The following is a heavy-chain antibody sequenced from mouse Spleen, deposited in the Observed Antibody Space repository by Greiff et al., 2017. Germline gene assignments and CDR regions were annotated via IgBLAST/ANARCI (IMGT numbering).Heavy chain of an antibody. CDR3: TTLLGYFDY. Sequence: EVQLKESGAELVRPGASVKLSCTASGFNIKDDYMHWVKQRPEQGLEWIGWIDPENGDTEYASKFQGKATITADTSSNTAYLQLSSLTSEDTAVYYCTTLLGYFDYWGQGTTLTVSS. J-gene: IGHJ2*01. CDR1: GFNIKDDY. D-gene: IGHD4-1*01. CDR2: IDPENGDT. V-gene: IGHV14-4*01.